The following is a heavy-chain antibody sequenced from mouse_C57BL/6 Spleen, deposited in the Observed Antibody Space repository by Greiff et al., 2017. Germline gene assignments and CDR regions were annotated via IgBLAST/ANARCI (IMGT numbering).Heavy chain of an antibody. J-gene: IGHJ2*01. CDR3: ARDGGLRQGFDY. CDR2: IYPGDGDT. D-gene: IGHD2-2*01. V-gene: IGHV1-80*01. CDR1: GYAFSSYW. Sequence: VKLMESGAELVKPGASVKISCKASGYAFSSYWMNWVKQRPGKGLEWIGQIYPGDGDTNYNGKFKGKATLTADKSSSTAYMQLSSLTSEDSAVYFCARDGGLRQGFDYWGQGTTLTVSS.